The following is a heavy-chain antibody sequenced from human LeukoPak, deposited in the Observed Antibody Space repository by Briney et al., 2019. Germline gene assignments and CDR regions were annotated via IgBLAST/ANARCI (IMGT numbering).Heavy chain of an antibody. J-gene: IGHJ4*02. V-gene: IGHV3-30*03. Sequence: GGSLRLSCAASGFTFSTYGMHWVRQAPGKGLEWVAVISYDGSNKYYADSVKGRFTISRDNAKNSLYLQMNSLRAEDTAVYYCARDYGGSSPFDYWGQGTLVTVSS. CDR3: ARDYGGSSPFDY. D-gene: IGHD4-23*01. CDR2: ISYDGSNK. CDR1: GFTFSTYG.